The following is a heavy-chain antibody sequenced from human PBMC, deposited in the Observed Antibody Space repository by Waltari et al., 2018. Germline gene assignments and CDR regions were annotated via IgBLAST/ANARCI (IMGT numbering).Heavy chain of an antibody. CDR2: ISRDGGAT. CDR3: ARWSVSGSYYDY. CDR1: GFSFSNYG. Sequence: EVQLLESGRCLVQPGGSLRLSCTGPGFSFSNYGLTWVRQAPGKGLELVSAISRDGGATFYGGAVKGRSTISRDNSKNTVYLEINSLRVEDTAKYYCARWSVSGSYYDYWGQGILVAVSS. J-gene: IGHJ4*02. D-gene: IGHD3-10*01. V-gene: IGHV3-23*01.